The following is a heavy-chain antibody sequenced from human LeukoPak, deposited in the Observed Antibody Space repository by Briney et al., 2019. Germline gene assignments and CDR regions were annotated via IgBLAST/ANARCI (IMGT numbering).Heavy chain of an antibody. V-gene: IGHV4-34*01. Sequence: PSETLSLTCAVYGGSFSGYYWSWIRQPPGKGLGWIGEINHSGSTNYNPSLKSRVTISVDTSKNQFSLKLSSVTAADTAVYYCASPTTVYYYYGMDVWGQGTTVTVSS. CDR2: INHSGST. CDR3: ASPTTVYYYYGMDV. J-gene: IGHJ6*02. D-gene: IGHD4-11*01. CDR1: GGSFSGYY.